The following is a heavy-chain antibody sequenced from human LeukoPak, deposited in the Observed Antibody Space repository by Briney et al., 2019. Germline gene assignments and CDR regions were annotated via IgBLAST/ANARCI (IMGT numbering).Heavy chain of an antibody. D-gene: IGHD1-26*01. CDR2: INPSGGST. V-gene: IGHV1-46*01. Sequence: ASVKVSCKASGYTFTSYYMQWVRQAPGQGLEWMGIINPSGGSTSYAQKFQGRVTMTRDTSASTVYMELSSLRSEDTAVYYCATGVGSPSWAFDIWGQGTMVTVSS. J-gene: IGHJ3*02. CDR3: ATGVGSPSWAFDI. CDR1: GYTFTSYY.